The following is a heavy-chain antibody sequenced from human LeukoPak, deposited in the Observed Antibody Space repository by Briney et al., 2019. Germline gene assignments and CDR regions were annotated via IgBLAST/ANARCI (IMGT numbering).Heavy chain of an antibody. CDR3: ARDGGYSYGYRGAHYFDY. V-gene: IGHV3-7*01. CDR2: IKQDGSEK. D-gene: IGHD5-18*01. J-gene: IGHJ4*02. CDR1: GFTFSSYG. Sequence: GGTLRLSCAASGFTFSSYGMSWVRQAPGKGLEWVANIKQDGSEKYYVDSVKGRFTISRDNAKNSLYLQMNGLRAEDTAVYYCARDGGYSYGYRGAHYFDYWGQGTLVTVFS.